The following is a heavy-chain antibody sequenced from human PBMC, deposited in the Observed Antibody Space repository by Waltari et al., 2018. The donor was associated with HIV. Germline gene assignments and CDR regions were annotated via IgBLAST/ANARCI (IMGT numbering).Heavy chain of an antibody. J-gene: IGHJ4*02. CDR1: AYTFTSSV. D-gene: IGHD3-10*01. CDR2: ISAYNGNT. V-gene: IGHV1-18*01. Sequence: QVQLVQSGAEVKKHGASVTFSCKASAYTFTSSVITWGRQAPGQGLEWMGWISAYNGNTNYAQKLQGRVTMTTDTSTSTAYMELRSLRSDDTAVYYCARDKTTYYYGSGVSYWGQGTLVTVSS. CDR3: ARDKTTYYYGSGVSY.